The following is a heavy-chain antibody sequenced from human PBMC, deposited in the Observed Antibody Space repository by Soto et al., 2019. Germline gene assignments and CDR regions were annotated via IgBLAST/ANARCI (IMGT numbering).Heavy chain of an antibody. CDR3: AIGLCGGDCYSMRWGDWFDP. V-gene: IGHV1-8*01. CDR1: GYTFTSYD. J-gene: IGHJ5*02. Sequence: ASVKVSCKASGYTFTSYDINWVRQATGQGLEWMGWMNPNSGNTGYAQKFQGRVTMTRNTSISTAYMELSSLRSEDTAVYYCAIGLCGGDCYSMRWGDWFDPWGQGTLVTVSS. CDR2: MNPNSGNT. D-gene: IGHD2-21*02.